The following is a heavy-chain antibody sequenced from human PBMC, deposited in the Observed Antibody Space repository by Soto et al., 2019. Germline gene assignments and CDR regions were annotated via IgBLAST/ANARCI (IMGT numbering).Heavy chain of an antibody. CDR2: IFYLGSS. V-gene: IGHV4-39*01. Sequence: PSETLSLTCTVSGDTIISSAIYWGWVRQPPGKGLEWIGSIFYLGSSLYNPALKSRATMSVDTSKNQFSLRLRSVTAADTALYFCARHSLALRKNNWFDPWGQGIMVTVSS. CDR3: ARHSLALRKNNWFDP. CDR1: GDTIISSAIY. D-gene: IGHD3-3*02. J-gene: IGHJ5*02.